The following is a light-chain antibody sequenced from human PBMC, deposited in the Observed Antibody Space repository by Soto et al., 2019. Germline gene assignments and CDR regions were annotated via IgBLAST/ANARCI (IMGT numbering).Light chain of an antibody. CDR3: QSYDSSLSVV. J-gene: IGLJ2*01. CDR1: SSNIGAGYD. Sequence: QSVLTQPPSVSGAPGQRVTISCTGSSSNIGAGYDVHWYQHLPRTAPKLLIYGNNKRPSGVPDRLSGSKSGTSASLAITGLQAEDEADYYCQSYDSSLSVVFGGGTKLTVL. V-gene: IGLV1-40*01. CDR2: GNN.